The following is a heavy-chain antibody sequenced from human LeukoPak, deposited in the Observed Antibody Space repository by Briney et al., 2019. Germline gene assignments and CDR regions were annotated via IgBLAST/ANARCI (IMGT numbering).Heavy chain of an antibody. CDR3: ARARYSYGYPHDY. J-gene: IGHJ4*02. CDR1: GGSINSSSYY. Sequence: VKPSETLSLTCTVSGGSINSSSYYWGWIRRPPGKGLEWIGSIFYSGNTYDNPSLKRRVTISVDTSKNQFSLKLNSVTAADTAVYYCARARYSYGYPHDYWGQGTLVTVSS. V-gene: IGHV4-39*01. CDR2: IFYSGNT. D-gene: IGHD5-18*01.